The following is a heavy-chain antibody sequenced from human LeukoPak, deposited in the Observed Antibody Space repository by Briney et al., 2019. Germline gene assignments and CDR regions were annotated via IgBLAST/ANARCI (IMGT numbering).Heavy chain of an antibody. V-gene: IGHV4-59*12. CDR3: ARESESSSGSFYRGGYFDY. Sequence: SETLSLTCTVSGGSISSYYWSWIRQPPGKGLEWIGYIYYSGSTNYNPSLKSRVTISVDTSKNQFSLKLSSVTAADTAVYYCARESESSSGSFYRGGYFDYWGQGTLVTVSS. CDR1: GGSISSYY. CDR2: IYYSGST. J-gene: IGHJ4*02. D-gene: IGHD6-6*01.